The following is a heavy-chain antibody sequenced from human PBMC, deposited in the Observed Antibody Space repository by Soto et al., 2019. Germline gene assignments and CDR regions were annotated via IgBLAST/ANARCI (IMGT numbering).Heavy chain of an antibody. Sequence: GGSLRLSCAASGFTFSSYGMHWVRQAPGKGLEWVAVISYDGSNKYYADSVKGRFTISRDNSKNTLYLQMNSLRAEDTAVYYCAKATIVATINDAFDIWGQGTMVTVSS. CDR2: ISYDGSNK. J-gene: IGHJ3*02. CDR3: AKATIVATINDAFDI. D-gene: IGHD5-12*01. CDR1: GFTFSSYG. V-gene: IGHV3-30*18.